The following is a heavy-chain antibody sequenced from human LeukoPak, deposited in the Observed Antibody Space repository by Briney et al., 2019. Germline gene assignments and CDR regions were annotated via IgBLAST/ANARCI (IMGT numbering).Heavy chain of an antibody. CDR1: GFIFSSYW. D-gene: IGHD1-1*01. Sequence: GGSLRLSCAASGFIFSSYWMSWVRQAPGKGLEWVANIKQDGSEKYYVDSVKGRFTISRDNAKNSLYLQMNSLRAEDTAVYYCARVNFYYYYGMDVWGQGTTVTVSS. J-gene: IGHJ6*02. CDR3: ARVNFYYYYGMDV. CDR2: IKQDGSEK. V-gene: IGHV3-7*01.